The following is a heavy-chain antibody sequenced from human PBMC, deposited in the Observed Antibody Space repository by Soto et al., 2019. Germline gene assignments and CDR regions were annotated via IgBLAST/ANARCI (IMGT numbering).Heavy chain of an antibody. D-gene: IGHD3-22*01. CDR2: IYWDDDE. V-gene: IGHV2-5*02. Sequence: QITLKESGPTLVKPTQILTLTCTFSGFSLSTSGVGVGWIRQPPGKALEWLALIYWDDDERYRPSLKTKLTNPNVTSKNQVVLTLTNVDPVDTATYYCARHYYDDSGYSFDFWGQGTLVTVSS. J-gene: IGHJ4*02. CDR1: GFSLSTSGVG. CDR3: ARHYYDDSGYSFDF.